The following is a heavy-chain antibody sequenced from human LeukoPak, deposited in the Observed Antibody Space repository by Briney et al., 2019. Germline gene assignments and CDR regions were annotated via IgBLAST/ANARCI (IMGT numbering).Heavy chain of an antibody. V-gene: IGHV4-31*03. CDR1: GGSISSGGYY. CDR2: IYYSGST. J-gene: IGHJ4*02. CDR3: VRGGRWLQSRYFDY. Sequence: PSETLSLTCTVSGGSISSGGYYWSWIRQHPGKGLEWIGYIYYSGSTYYNPSLKSRVTISVDTSKNQFSLKLSSVTAADTAVYYCVRGGRWLQSRYFDYWGQGTLVTVSS. D-gene: IGHD3-16*01.